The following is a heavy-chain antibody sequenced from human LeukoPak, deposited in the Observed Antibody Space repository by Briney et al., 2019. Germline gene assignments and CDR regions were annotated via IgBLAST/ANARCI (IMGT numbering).Heavy chain of an antibody. D-gene: IGHD3-3*01. V-gene: IGHV3-11*01. CDR2: ISSSGSTI. J-gene: IGHJ4*02. CDR3: ARTYYDFWSGHCPDY. CDR1: GFTFSDYY. Sequence: PGGSLRLSCAASGFTFSDYYMSWIRQAPGKGLEWVSYISSSGSTIYYADSVKGRFTISRDNAKNSLYLQMNSLRAEDTAVYYCARTYYDFWSGHCPDYWGQGTLVTVSS.